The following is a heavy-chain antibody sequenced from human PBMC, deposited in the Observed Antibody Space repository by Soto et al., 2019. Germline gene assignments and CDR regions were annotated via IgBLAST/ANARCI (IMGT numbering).Heavy chain of an antibody. V-gene: IGHV4-59*08. Sequence: SGTLSLTRTVSGGSISRYYWGWVRHPPGKGLEWIGYIYYSGSTNYNPSLKSRLTISVDTSKNQFSLKLSSVTAADTAVYYCTRRSGTTDWYFDLWGRGTLVTVSS. CDR1: GGSISRYY. CDR3: TRRSGTTDWYFDL. D-gene: IGHD3-10*01. CDR2: IYYSGST. J-gene: IGHJ2*01.